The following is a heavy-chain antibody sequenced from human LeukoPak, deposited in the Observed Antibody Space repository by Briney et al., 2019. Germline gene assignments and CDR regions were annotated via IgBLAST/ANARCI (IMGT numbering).Heavy chain of an antibody. D-gene: IGHD1-26*01. Sequence: GGSLRLSCAASGFTFDDYAMHWVRQAPGKGLEWVSGISWNSGSIGYADSVKGRFTISRDNAKNSLYLQMNSLRAEDTAVYYCASPVDRYSGSYISDYWGQGTLVTVSS. CDR3: ASPVDRYSGSYISDY. CDR1: GFTFDDYA. CDR2: ISWNSGSI. J-gene: IGHJ4*02. V-gene: IGHV3-9*01.